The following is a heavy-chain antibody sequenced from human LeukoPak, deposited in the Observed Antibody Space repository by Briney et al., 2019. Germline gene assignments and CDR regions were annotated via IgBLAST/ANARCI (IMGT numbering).Heavy chain of an antibody. V-gene: IGHV4-39*01. CDR1: GGSISSSSYY. Sequence: SETLSLTCTVSGGSISSSSYYWGWIRQPPGKGLEWIGSIYYSGSTYYNPSLKSRVTISVDTSKNQFSLKLSSVTAADTAVYYCARRGRSGYSLIDYWGQGTLVTVSS. J-gene: IGHJ4*02. CDR2: IYYSGST. CDR3: ARRGRSGYSLIDY. D-gene: IGHD3-3*01.